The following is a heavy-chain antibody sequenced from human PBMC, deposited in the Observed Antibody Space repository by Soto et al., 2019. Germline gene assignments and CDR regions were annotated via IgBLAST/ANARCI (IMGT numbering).Heavy chain of an antibody. Sequence: GGSLRLSCAASGFTFSSYAMSWVRQAPGKGLEWVSAISGSGGSTYYADSVKGRFTISRDNSKNTLYLQMNSLRAEDTAVYYCATLLESPEAVLEWLLYDDYFDYWGQGTLVTVSS. D-gene: IGHD3-3*01. CDR2: ISGSGGST. CDR3: ATLLESPEAVLEWLLYDDYFDY. J-gene: IGHJ4*02. CDR1: GFTFSSYA. V-gene: IGHV3-23*01.